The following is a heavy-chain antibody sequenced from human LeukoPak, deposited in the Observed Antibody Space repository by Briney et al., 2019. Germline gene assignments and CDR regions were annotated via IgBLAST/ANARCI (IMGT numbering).Heavy chain of an antibody. J-gene: IGHJ4*02. D-gene: IGHD6-6*01. V-gene: IGHV3-64*01. CDR2: ISSNGGST. Sequence: PRGSLRLSCAASGFTFSSYAMHWVRQAPGKGLEYVSAISSNGGSTYYANFVKGRFTISRDNSKNTLFLQMGSLRAEDMAVYYCARGGSIAARPIDYWGQGTLVTVSS. CDR3: ARGGSIAARPIDY. CDR1: GFTFSSYA.